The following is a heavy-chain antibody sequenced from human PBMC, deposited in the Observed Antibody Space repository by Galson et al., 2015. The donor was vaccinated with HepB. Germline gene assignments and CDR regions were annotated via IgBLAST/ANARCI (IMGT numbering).Heavy chain of an antibody. Sequence: SLRLSCAASGLTFSSYAMNWVRQAPGKGLEWVSAISCSGGNTYYADSVKGRFTISRDNAKNTLYLQMNSLRAEDTAVYYCARNIYRSPGVGTMDVWGQGTTVTVSS. V-gene: IGHV3-23*01. J-gene: IGHJ6*02. CDR3: ARNIYRSPGVGTMDV. CDR2: ISCSGGNT. CDR1: GLTFSSYA. D-gene: IGHD7-27*01.